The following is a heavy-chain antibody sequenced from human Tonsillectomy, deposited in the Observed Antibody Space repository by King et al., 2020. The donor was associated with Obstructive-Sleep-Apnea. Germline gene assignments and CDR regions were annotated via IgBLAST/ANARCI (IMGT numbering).Heavy chain of an antibody. Sequence: VQLVESGGGVVQPGRSLRLSCAASGFTFSSYGMHWVRQAPGKGLEWVAVISYDGSNKYYADSVKGRFTISRDNSKNTLYLQMNSLRAEDTAVYYCPKGDSGSYSSYYYYGMDVWGQGTTVTVSS. V-gene: IGHV3-30*18. D-gene: IGHD1-26*01. CDR2: ISYDGSNK. CDR3: PKGDSGSYSSYYYYGMDV. J-gene: IGHJ6*02. CDR1: GFTFSSYG.